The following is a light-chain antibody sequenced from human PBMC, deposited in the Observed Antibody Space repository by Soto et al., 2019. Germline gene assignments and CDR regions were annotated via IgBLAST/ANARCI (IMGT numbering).Light chain of an antibody. CDR3: QQSYSLPWT. CDR2: AAS. V-gene: IGKV1-39*01. J-gene: IGKJ1*01. CDR1: QTISAF. Sequence: DIPMTQSPSSLSASIGDGVTITCRASQTISAFLNWYQLKPGKAPKLLIYAASTLQSGVPSRFSGSGSGADFTLTISSLQPEDFATYYCQQSYSLPWTFGQGTTVRIK.